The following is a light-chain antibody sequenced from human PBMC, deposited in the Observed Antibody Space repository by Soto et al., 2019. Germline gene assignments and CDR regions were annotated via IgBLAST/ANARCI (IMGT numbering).Light chain of an antibody. CDR3: AAWDASLSGWV. Sequence: QSALTQPPSASGSPGQSVTISCTGTSSDVGGYNYVSWYQQHPGKAPKLMIYEVSKRPSGVPDRFSGSKSGNTASLAISGLRSEDEADYCCAAWDASLSGWVFGGGTQLTVL. V-gene: IGLV2-8*01. J-gene: IGLJ3*02. CDR2: EVS. CDR1: SSDVGGYNY.